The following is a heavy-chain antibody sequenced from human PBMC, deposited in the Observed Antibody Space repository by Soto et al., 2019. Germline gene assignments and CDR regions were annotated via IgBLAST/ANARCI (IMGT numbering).Heavy chain of an antibody. D-gene: IGHD3-10*01. Sequence: SETLSLTCSVSGGSINSYWWSWIRQPAGKGLEWIGRVYSSGTTDYNPSLNSRATMSVETSKNQFSLKLSSVTAADTAVYYCARDIGSYAYGEGYWGQGIQVTVS. CDR2: VYSSGTT. J-gene: IGHJ4*02. CDR3: ARDIGSYAYGEGY. CDR1: GGSINSYW. V-gene: IGHV4-4*07.